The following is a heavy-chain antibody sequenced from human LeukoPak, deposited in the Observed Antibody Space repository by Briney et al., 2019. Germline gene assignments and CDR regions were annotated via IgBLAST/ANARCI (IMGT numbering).Heavy chain of an antibody. CDR1: GYSFTSYW. D-gene: IGHD3-16*01. CDR3: ARANLIQFKDSYFDY. Sequence: GESLKISCKGSGYSFTSYWIGWVRQMPGKGLEWMGIIYPGDSDTRYSPSFQGQVTISADKSISTAYRQWSSLKASDTAMYYCARANLIQFKDSYFDYWGQGTLVTVPS. J-gene: IGHJ4*02. CDR2: IYPGDSDT. V-gene: IGHV5-51*01.